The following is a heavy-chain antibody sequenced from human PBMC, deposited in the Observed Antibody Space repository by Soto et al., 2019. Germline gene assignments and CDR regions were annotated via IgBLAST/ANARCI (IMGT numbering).Heavy chain of an antibody. J-gene: IGHJ4*02. Sequence: VQLVESGGGLVQPGGSLRLSCAASGFTFSSYAMSWVRQAPGKGLEWVSAISVSGGSTYYADSVKGRFTISRDVSKNTLYLQMNSLRAEDTAVYYCAKDLRDSSGYYYYIDYWGQGTLVTVSS. CDR1: GFTFSSYA. D-gene: IGHD3-22*01. CDR2: ISVSGGST. V-gene: IGHV3-23*04. CDR3: AKDLRDSSGYYYYIDY.